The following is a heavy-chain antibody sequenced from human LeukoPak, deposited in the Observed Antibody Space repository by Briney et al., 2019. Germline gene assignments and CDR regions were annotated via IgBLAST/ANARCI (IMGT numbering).Heavy chain of an antibody. CDR3: ASAVRGSSVDY. Sequence: GALRLSCAASGFSFSIYWMSWTRQTPGKGLEYVANIESNGGDKYYVDSVKGRFTISRDNAKNSLYLQMNSLRAEDTAVYYCASAVRGSSVDYWGQGTLVTVSS. J-gene: IGHJ4*02. V-gene: IGHV3-7*01. CDR1: GFSFSIYW. CDR2: IESNGGDK.